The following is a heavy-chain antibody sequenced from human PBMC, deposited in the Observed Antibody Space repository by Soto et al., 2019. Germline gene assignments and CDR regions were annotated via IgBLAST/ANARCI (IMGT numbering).Heavy chain of an antibody. CDR3: ARGRDYSNYGVSRSYYYYGMDV. D-gene: IGHD4-4*01. J-gene: IGHJ6*02. V-gene: IGHV4-31*03. CDR1: GGSISSGGYY. Sequence: PSETLSLTCTVSGGSISSGGYYWSWIRQHPGKGLEWIGYIYYSGSTYYNPSLKSRVTISVDTSKNQFSLKLSSVTAADTAVYYCARGRDYSNYGVSRSYYYYGMDVWGQGTTVTVSS. CDR2: IYYSGST.